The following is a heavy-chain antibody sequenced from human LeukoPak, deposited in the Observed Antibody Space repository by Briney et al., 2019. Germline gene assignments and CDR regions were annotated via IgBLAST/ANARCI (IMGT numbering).Heavy chain of an antibody. CDR1: GYSFTSYW. J-gene: IGHJ3*02. Sequence: GESLKISCKGSGYSFTSYWIGWVRQMPGKGLEWMGIIYPGDSDTRYSPSFQGQGTISADKSISTAYLQWSSLKASDTAMYYCARLPYYYDSSGADAFDIWGQGTMVTVSS. D-gene: IGHD3-22*01. CDR2: IYPGDSDT. V-gene: IGHV5-51*01. CDR3: ARLPYYYDSSGADAFDI.